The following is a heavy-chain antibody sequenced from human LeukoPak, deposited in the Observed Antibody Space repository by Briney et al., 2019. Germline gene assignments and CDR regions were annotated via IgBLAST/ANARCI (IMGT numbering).Heavy chain of an antibody. CDR2: IYWNDDK. V-gene: IGHV2-5*01. CDR1: GFSLSTSGVG. CDR3: THSGSSDDAFDI. J-gene: IGHJ3*02. Sequence: SGPTLVNPTQTLTLTCTFSGFSLSTSGVGVGWIRQPPGKALEWLALIYWNDDKRYSPSLKSRLTITKDTSKNQVVLTMTNMDPVDTAIYYCTHSGSSDDAFDIWGQGTMVTVSS.